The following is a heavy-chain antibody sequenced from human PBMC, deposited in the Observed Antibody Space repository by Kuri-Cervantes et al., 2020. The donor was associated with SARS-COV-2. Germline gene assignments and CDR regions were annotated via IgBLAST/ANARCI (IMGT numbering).Heavy chain of an antibody. V-gene: IGHV3-30-3*01. J-gene: IGHJ4*02. D-gene: IGHD3-10*01. CDR1: GLTFSSYA. CDR3: ARDDGSGSYFTFDY. CDR2: ISYDGSNK. Sequence: GGSLRLSCAASGLTFSSYAMHWVRQAPGKGLEWVAVISYDGSNKYYADSVKGRFTISRDNSKNTLYLQMNSLRAEDTAVYYCARDDGSGSYFTFDYWGQGTLVTVSS.